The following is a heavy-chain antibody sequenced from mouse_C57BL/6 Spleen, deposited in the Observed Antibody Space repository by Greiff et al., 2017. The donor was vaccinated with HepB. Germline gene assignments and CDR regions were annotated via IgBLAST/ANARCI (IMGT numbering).Heavy chain of an antibody. CDR1: GFTFSSYT. Sequence: EVQVVESGGGLVKPGGSLKLSCAASGFTFSSYTMSWVRQTPEKRLEWVATISGGGGNTYYPDSVKGRFTISRDNAKNTLYLQMSSLRSEDTALYYCARQGGLYYGNLYAMDYWGQGTSVTVSS. D-gene: IGHD2-1*01. CDR2: ISGGGGNT. V-gene: IGHV5-9*01. CDR3: ARQGGLYYGNLYAMDY. J-gene: IGHJ4*01.